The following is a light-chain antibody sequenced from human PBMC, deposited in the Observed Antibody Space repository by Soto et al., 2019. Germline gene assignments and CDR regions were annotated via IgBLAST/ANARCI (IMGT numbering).Light chain of an antibody. V-gene: IGKV3-11*01. CDR3: QQRSNT. Sequence: EIVLTRSPATLSLSPGERATLFCRASQSVSTYLAWYQQKSGQPPRLLIYDASNRATGIPARFSGSGSGTDFTLTISSLEPEDFAVYYCQQRSNTFGPGTRVDIK. J-gene: IGKJ3*01. CDR1: QSVSTY. CDR2: DAS.